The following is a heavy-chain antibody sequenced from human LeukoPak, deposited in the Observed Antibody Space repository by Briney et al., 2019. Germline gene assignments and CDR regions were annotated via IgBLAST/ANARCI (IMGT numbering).Heavy chain of an antibody. CDR1: GGSFSGYY. Sequence: SETLSLTCAVYGGSFSGYYWSWIRQPPGKGLEWIGEINHSGSTNYNPSLKSRVTISVDTSKNQFSLKLSSVTAADTAVYYCAREGITMVRGVTNRHNWFDPWGQGTLVTVPS. J-gene: IGHJ5*02. V-gene: IGHV4-34*01. CDR2: INHSGST. D-gene: IGHD3-10*01. CDR3: AREGITMVRGVTNRHNWFDP.